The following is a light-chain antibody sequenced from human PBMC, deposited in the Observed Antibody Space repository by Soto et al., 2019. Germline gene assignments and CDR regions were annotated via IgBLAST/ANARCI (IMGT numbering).Light chain of an antibody. CDR3: QHYHSPPFT. CDR2: AAS. Sequence: DIQMTQSPSSLSAFVGDSVTFTCRASQGISNYLAWYHQKPGKVPKLLVYAASTLQSGVPSRFSGSGSGTEFTLNIRSLQPEDVGTYYCQHYHSPPFTFGPGTKLEIK. V-gene: IGKV1-27*01. J-gene: IGKJ3*01. CDR1: QGISNY.